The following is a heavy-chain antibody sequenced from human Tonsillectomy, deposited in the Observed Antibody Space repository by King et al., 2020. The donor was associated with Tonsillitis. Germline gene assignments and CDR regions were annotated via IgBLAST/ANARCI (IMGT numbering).Heavy chain of an antibody. D-gene: IGHD2-2*01. CDR2: IIPIFGTA. CDR1: GGTFSSYA. J-gene: IGHJ1*01. V-gene: IGHV1-69*14. CDR3: ARDCSSTSCPVTEYFQH. Sequence: QLVQSGAEVKKPGSSVKVSCKASGGTFSSYAISWVRQAPGQGLEWMGGIIPIFGTANYAQKFQGRVTITADKSTSTAYMELSSLRSEDTAVYYCARDCSSTSCPVTEYFQHWGQGTLVTVSS.